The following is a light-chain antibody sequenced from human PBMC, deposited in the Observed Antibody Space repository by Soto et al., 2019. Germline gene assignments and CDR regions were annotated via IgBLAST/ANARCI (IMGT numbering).Light chain of an antibody. CDR3: LHVRRSPRT. CDR1: HSLLFSSNNNNY. J-gene: IGKJ1*01. CDR2: WGS. V-gene: IGKV4-1*01. Sequence: DCVMTPTRDSVAVSLRDWATINRKSRHSLLFSSNNNNYFAWYQQKPGQPPKMLIYWGSSRASGVPDRFSGSGSGTDFTLTISRVEAEDAGVYYCLHVRRSPRTFGQGTKVDIK.